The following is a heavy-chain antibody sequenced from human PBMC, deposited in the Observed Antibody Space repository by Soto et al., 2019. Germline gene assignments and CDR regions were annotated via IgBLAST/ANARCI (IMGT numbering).Heavy chain of an antibody. CDR2: INHSGST. V-gene: IGHV4-34*01. D-gene: IGHD3-9*01. J-gene: IGHJ6*02. CDR1: GGSFSGYY. Sequence: QVQLQQWGAGLLKPSETLSLTCAVYGGSFSGYYWSWIRQPPGKGLEWIGEINHSGSTNYNPSLKSRVTLSVDTSKNQFSLKLSSVTAADTAVYYCARGPRHDWAGAWSAKKKYGMDVWGQGTTVTVSS. CDR3: ARGPRHDWAGAWSAKKKYGMDV.